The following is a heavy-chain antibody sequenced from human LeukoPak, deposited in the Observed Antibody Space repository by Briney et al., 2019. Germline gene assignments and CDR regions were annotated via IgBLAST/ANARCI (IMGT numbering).Heavy chain of an antibody. CDR1: GGSISSSSYY. V-gene: IGHV4-39*07. D-gene: IGHD3-3*01. CDR3: VRDGRVLEWLLN. CDR2: IYYSGST. Sequence: SETLSLTCTVSGGSISSSSYYWGWIRQPPGKGLEWIGSIYYSGSTYYNPSLKSRVTISVDTSKNQFSLKLSSVTAADTAVYYCVRDGRVLEWLLNWGQGTLVTVSS. J-gene: IGHJ4*02.